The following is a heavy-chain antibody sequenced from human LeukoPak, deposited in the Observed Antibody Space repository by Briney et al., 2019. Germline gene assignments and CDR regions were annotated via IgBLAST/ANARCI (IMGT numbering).Heavy chain of an antibody. CDR3: ARAPRVRPEVDV. CDR2: IYASGST. CDR1: GGSINTYY. V-gene: IGHV4-4*09. J-gene: IGHJ6*04. Sequence: PSETLSLTCTVSGGSINTYYWNWIRQPPGKGLEWIGYIYASGSTYSNPSLKSRVTISADTSKNQLSLKLSSVTAADTAVYYCARAPRVRPEVDVWGKGTTVTVSS. D-gene: IGHD1-1*01.